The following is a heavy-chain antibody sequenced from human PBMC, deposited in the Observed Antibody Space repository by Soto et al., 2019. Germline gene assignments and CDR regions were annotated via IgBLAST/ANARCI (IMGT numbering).Heavy chain of an antibody. V-gene: IGHV3-30*18. CDR3: AKAVRGSCSKGVCDTDNCYSMDV. J-gene: IGHJ6*02. CDR2: ISFDGRNK. CDR1: GFTFSYYG. Sequence: QVQLVESGGGVVQPGRSLRLSCAASGFTFSYYGMHWVRQAPGNGLEWVSGISFDGRNKYDADSVKGRFTASRNKSKDTLYLQMNSLRDEDTAVYSCAKAVRGSCSKGVCDTDNCYSMDVGGQGTTVTVSS. D-gene: IGHD2-8*01.